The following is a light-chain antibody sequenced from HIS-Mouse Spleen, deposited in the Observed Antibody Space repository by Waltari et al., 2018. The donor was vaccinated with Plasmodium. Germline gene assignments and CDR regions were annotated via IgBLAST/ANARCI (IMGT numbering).Light chain of an antibody. Sequence: QSALTQPASVSGSPGQSITISCTGTSSDVGSYNLVSWYQQHPGKAPKLMSYEGSKRPSGVSNRFSGSKSGNTASLTISGLQADDEADYYCCSYAGSSTYVFGTGTKVTVL. CDR2: EGS. CDR3: CSYAGSSTYV. J-gene: IGLJ1*01. CDR1: SSDVGSYNL. V-gene: IGLV2-23*01.